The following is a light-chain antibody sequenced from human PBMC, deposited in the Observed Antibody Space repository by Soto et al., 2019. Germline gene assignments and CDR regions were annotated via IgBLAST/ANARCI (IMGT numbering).Light chain of an antibody. CDR3: QKCKVAPFT. V-gene: IGKV1-27*01. J-gene: IGKJ4*01. CDR1: QDIGNF. CDR2: AAS. Sequence: DIPMTQSPSSLSAFVGDRVTITCRASQDIGNFLAWYQQKPGKVPKLLIYAASTLQSGVPSRFSGSGSGTDFTLTISSLQPEDVATYYCQKCKVAPFTFGGGTKVEI.